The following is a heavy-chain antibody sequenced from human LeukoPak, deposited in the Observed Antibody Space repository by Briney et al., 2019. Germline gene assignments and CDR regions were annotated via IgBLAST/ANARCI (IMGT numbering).Heavy chain of an antibody. CDR1: GFTVSSNG. Sequence: GGSLRLSCAASGFTVSSNGMHWVRQAPGKGLEWVAVISYDGSNKYYADSVKGRFTISRDNSKNTLYLQMNSLRAEDTAVYYCAKDFSRGSSGWYVYWGQGTLVTVSS. J-gene: IGHJ4*02. V-gene: IGHV3-30*18. CDR2: ISYDGSNK. CDR3: AKDFSRGSSGWYVY. D-gene: IGHD6-19*01.